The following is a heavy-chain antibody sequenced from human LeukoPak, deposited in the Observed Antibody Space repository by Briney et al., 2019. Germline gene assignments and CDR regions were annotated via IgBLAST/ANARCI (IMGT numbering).Heavy chain of an antibody. V-gene: IGHV4-39*01. CDR3: ARPGSGWSRYWYFDL. CDR2: IYYTGST. CDR1: GGSISSSSYY. J-gene: IGHJ2*01. Sequence: SENLSLTCTVCGGSISSSSYYWGWIRQPPGKGLEWMGSIYYTGSTYYNPSLKSRVTISVDTSKNQFSLKLSSVTAADTAVYYCARPGSGWSRYWYFDLWGRGTLVTVSS. D-gene: IGHD6-19*01.